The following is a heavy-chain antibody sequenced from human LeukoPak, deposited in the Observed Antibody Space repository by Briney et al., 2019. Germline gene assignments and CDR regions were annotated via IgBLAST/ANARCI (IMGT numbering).Heavy chain of an antibody. Sequence: TGGSLRLSCAASGFTFSSNSMNWVRQAPGKGLEWVSYISSTGGTIYYADSMKGRFTISRDNAKNSLYLQMNSLRAEDTAVYYCAREYYDSSGYYYGEAFDIWGQGTMVTVSS. D-gene: IGHD3-22*01. CDR3: AREYYDSSGYYYGEAFDI. CDR2: ISSTGGTI. CDR1: GFTFSSNS. V-gene: IGHV3-48*04. J-gene: IGHJ3*02.